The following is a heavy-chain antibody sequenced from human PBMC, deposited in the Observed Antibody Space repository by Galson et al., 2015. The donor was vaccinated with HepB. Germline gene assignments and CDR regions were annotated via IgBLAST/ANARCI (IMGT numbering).Heavy chain of an antibody. J-gene: IGHJ6*02. CDR2: ISSNSGYI. V-gene: IGHV3-21*01. CDR1: GFTLSSYS. D-gene: IGHD6-13*01. Sequence: SLRLSCAVSGFTLSSYSMNWVRQAPGKGLEWVSSISSNSGYIDYAGSVKGRFTISRDNAKNSLYLQMNSLRAEDTAVYYCTRDSIAAEGMNYYYYGMDVWGQGTTVTVSS. CDR3: TRDSIAAEGMNYYYYGMDV.